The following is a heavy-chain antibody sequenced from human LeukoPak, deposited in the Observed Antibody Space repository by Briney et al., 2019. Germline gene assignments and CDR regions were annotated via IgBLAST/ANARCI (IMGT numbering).Heavy chain of an antibody. Sequence: GASVKVSCKASGGTFSSYAISWVRQAPGQGLEWMGGIIPIFGTANYARKFQGRVTITADESTSTAYMELSSLRSEDTAVYYCARRRGSGLYPFDYWGQGTLVTVSS. V-gene: IGHV1-69*13. J-gene: IGHJ4*02. CDR1: GGTFSSYA. D-gene: IGHD6-19*01. CDR2: IIPIFGTA. CDR3: ARRRGSGLYPFDY.